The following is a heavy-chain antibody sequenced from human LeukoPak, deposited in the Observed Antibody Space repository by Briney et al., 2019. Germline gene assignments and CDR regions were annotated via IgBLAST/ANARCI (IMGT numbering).Heavy chain of an antibody. CDR1: GGSISSYY. V-gene: IGHV4-4*07. J-gene: IGHJ5*02. D-gene: IGHD6-13*01. CDR3: ARGRGIAAAGIHWFDP. Sequence: SETLSLTCTVSGGSISSYYWSWIRQPAGKGLEWIGRIYTSGSTNYNPSLKSRVTMSVDTSKNQFSLKLSSVTAADTAVYYCARGRGIAAAGIHWFDPWGQGTLVTVSS. CDR2: IYTSGST.